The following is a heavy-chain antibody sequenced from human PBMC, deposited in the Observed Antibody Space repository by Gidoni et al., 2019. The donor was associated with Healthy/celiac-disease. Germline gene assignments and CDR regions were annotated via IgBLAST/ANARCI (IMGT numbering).Heavy chain of an antibody. D-gene: IGHD3-3*01. CDR1: GGTFSSYA. V-gene: IGHV1-69*01. CDR2: IIPIFGTA. J-gene: IGHJ4*02. CDR3: ARAPLYDFWSGYYFDY. Sequence: QVQLVQSGAEVKKPGSSVKVSCKAYGGTFSSYAISWVRHAPGQGLEWMGGIIPIFGTANYAQKVQGRVTITADESTSTAYMELSSLRSEDTAVYYCARAPLYDFWSGYYFDYWGQGTLVTVSS.